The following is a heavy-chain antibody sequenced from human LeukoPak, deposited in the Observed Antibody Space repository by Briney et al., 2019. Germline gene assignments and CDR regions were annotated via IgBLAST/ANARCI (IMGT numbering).Heavy chain of an antibody. V-gene: IGHV4-59*01. Sequence: SETLSLTCAVSGVSISSSYWSWIRQPLGKGLEWMGYIYYSGNTNYNPSLKSRVAMSIDTSKKQFPLKLTSVTAADTALYDCARDGSGSPADVWGKGTSVTVSS. CDR1: GVSISSSY. CDR3: ARDGSGSPADV. D-gene: IGHD6-25*01. CDR2: IYYSGNT. J-gene: IGHJ6*04.